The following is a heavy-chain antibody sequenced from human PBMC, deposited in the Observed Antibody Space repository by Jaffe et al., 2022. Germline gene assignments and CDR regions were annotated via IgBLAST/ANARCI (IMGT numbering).Heavy chain of an antibody. D-gene: IGHD6-19*01. CDR3: ARGGEFSSGWRYHDAFDI. CDR1: GYTFTGYY. Sequence: QVQLVQSGAEVKKPGASVKVSCKASGYTFTGYYMHWVRQAPGQGLEWMGRINPNSGGTNYAQKFQGRVTMTRDTSISTAYMELSRLRSDDTAVYYCARGGEFSSGWRYHDAFDIWGQGTMVTVSS. V-gene: IGHV1-2*06. J-gene: IGHJ3*02. CDR2: INPNSGGT.